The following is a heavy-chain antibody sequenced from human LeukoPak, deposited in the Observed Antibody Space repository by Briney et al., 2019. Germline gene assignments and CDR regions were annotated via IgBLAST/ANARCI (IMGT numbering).Heavy chain of an antibody. CDR2: ISSSSSYT. J-gene: IGHJ4*02. Sequence: GGSLRLFCAASGFTFSDYYMSWIRQAPGKGLEWVSYISSSSSYTKYADSVKGRFTISRDNVENSLYLQMNSLRVEDTAVYYCARDLAYGDYREGDYWGQGTLVTVSS. CDR3: ARDLAYGDYREGDY. CDR1: GFTFSDYY. V-gene: IGHV3-11*06. D-gene: IGHD4-17*01.